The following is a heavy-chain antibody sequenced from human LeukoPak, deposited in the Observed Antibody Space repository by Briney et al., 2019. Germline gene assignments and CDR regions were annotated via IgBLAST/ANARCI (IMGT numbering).Heavy chain of an antibody. J-gene: IGHJ4*02. V-gene: IGHV7-4-1*02. CDR2: INTNTGNP. CDR3: ARVPGCSSTSCYTLDY. CDR1: GYTFTGYY. Sequence: ASVKVSCKASGYTFTGYYMHWVRQAPGQGLEWMGWINTNTGNPTYAQGFTGRFVFSLDTSVSTAYLQISSLKAEDTAVYYRARVPGCSSTSCYTLDYWGQGTLVTVSS. D-gene: IGHD2-2*02.